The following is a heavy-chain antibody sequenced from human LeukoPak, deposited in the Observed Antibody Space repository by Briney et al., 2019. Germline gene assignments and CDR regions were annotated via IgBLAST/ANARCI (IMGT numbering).Heavy chain of an antibody. Sequence: SETLSLTCTVSGGSISSYYWSWIRQPPGKGLEWIGYIYYSGSTNYNPSLKSRVTISVDTSKNQFSLKLSSVTAADTAVYYCARVGVFGSGSLDPWGQGTLVTVSS. J-gene: IGHJ5*02. V-gene: IGHV4-59*01. CDR3: ARVGVFGSGSLDP. CDR1: GGSISSYY. D-gene: IGHD5-12*01. CDR2: IYYSGST.